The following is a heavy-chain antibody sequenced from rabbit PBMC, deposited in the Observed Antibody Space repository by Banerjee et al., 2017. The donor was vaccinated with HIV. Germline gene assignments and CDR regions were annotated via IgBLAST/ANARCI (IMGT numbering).Heavy chain of an antibody. D-gene: IGHD4-1*01. J-gene: IGHJ6*01. CDR3: ARDLDGVIGWNFGW. CDR2: IAGSSSDFT. Sequence: QSLEESGGDLVKPGASLTLTCTASGFSFSSSDYMCWVRQAPGKGLEWISCIAGSSSDFTYSATWAKGRFTFSKTSSTTVTLQMTSLTAADTATYFCARDLDGVIGWNFGWWGPGTLVTVS. V-gene: IGHV1S40*01. CDR1: GFSFSSSDY.